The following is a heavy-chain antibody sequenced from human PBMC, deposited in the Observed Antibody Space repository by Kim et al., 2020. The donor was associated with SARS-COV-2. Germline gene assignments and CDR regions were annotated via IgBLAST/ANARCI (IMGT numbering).Heavy chain of an antibody. D-gene: IGHD3-9*01. V-gene: IGHV3-11*01. J-gene: IGHJ4*01. CDR2: ISFSGNPM. CDR3: VRAGYPHYDNLTGFDL. CDR1: GFRFSDYH. Sequence: GGSLRLSCAASGFRFSDYHMNWIRQAPGKGLEWTSYISFSGNPMGYADSVRGRFTISRDNAKNSLFLQMDSLTEEDTAVYYCVRAGYPHYDNLTGFDLWGPGNLVTVSP.